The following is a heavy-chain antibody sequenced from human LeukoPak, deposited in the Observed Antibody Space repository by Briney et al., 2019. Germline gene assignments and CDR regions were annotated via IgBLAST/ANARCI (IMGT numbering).Heavy chain of an antibody. CDR1: GFTFSSYAMH. Sequence: GSLRLSCAASGFTFSSYAMHWVRQPPGKGLEWIGSIYYSGSTYYNPSLKSRVTISVDTSKNQFSLKLSSVTAADTAVYYCARLLRTYYYDSSGSRDAFDIWGQGTMVTVSS. CDR2: IYYSGST. CDR3: ARLLRTYYYDSSGSRDAFDI. J-gene: IGHJ3*02. D-gene: IGHD3-22*01. V-gene: IGHV4-39*01.